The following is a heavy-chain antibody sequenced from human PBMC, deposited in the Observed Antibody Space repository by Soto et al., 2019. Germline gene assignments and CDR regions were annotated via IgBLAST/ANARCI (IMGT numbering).Heavy chain of an antibody. D-gene: IGHD2-15*01. V-gene: IGHV3-33*01. CDR1: GFTFSSYG. CDR2: IWYDGSKK. CDR3: AIVRTVILHWGMDV. J-gene: IGHJ6*04. Sequence: QVQLVESGGGVVQPGRSLRLSCAASGFTFSSYGMHWVRQAPGKGLEWVAVIWYDGSKKYYADSVKGRITISRDNSKSTLYLQINSLRAEDTAVYYCAIVRTVILHWGMDVCGRGTTVTVSS.